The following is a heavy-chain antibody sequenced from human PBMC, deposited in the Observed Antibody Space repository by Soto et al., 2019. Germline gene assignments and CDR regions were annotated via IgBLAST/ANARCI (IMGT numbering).Heavy chain of an antibody. Sequence: EVQLVESWGGLVQPGKSLRLSCVASGFTVDDCSMHWVRQAPGQGLEWVSGISWDSGTIGYADSVKGRFSISRDGAKNSLYLQMNSRRVEDAALYYCVQGRYPTMASPLDHWGQGTLVTVSS. CDR3: VQGRYPTMASPLDH. V-gene: IGHV3-9*01. CDR2: ISWDSGTI. J-gene: IGHJ5*02. CDR1: GFTVDDCS. D-gene: IGHD5-12*01.